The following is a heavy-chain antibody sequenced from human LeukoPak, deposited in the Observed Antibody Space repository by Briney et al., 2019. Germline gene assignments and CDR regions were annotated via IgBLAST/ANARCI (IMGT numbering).Heavy chain of an antibody. V-gene: IGHV3-13*01. J-gene: IGHJ4*02. CDR2: IGTAGDT. D-gene: IGHD3-10*01. Sequence: PGGSLRLSCAASGFTFSSYDMHWVRQATGKGLEWVSAIGTAGDTYYPGSVKGRFTISRDNSKNTLYLQMNSLRAEDTAVSYCAKGVASGDYWGQGTLVTVSS. CDR3: AKGVASGDY. CDR1: GFTFSSYD.